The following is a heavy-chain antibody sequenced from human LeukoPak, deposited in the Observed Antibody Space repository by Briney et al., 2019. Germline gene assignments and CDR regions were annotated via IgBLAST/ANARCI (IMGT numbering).Heavy chain of an antibody. Sequence: ASVKVSCKASGYTFTNYDINWVRQATGQGLGWMVWMNLKIGNTGYAQKFQVRVTITRNTSISTAYMELSSLRSEDTAVYYCAREIYYDSSGYYNWGQGTLVTVSS. CDR1: GYTFTNYD. CDR2: MNLKIGNT. V-gene: IGHV1-8*03. D-gene: IGHD3-22*01. CDR3: AREIYYDSSGYYN. J-gene: IGHJ4*02.